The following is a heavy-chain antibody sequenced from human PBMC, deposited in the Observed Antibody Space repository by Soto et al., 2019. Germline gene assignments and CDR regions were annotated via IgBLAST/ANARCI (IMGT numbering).Heavy chain of an antibody. J-gene: IGHJ4*02. CDR2: IYYTGST. CDR3: ARGRDGHDY. Sequence: QVQLQESGPGPVKPSETLSLTCTVSGGSISNYHWTWIRQPPGKGLEWIGYIYYTGSTSYNPSLKNRVTISVDTPKNQFSLKLSSVTAADMAVYFCARGRDGHDYWGQGALVTVSS. CDR1: GGSISNYH. V-gene: IGHV4-59*01.